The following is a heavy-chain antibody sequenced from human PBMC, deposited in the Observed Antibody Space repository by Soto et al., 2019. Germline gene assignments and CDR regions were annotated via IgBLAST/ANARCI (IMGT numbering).Heavy chain of an antibody. Sequence: EVQLLESGGGLVQPGGSLRLSCAASEFTFSNYDMSWVRQAPGKGLEWVSTIVDSGVGTYYADSVKGRFTISRDNSRNTLYLRMNSLRVEDMAVYYCAKDLGKGSWYFDLWGRGTLVTVSS. V-gene: IGHV3-23*01. CDR3: AKDLGKGSWYFDL. J-gene: IGHJ2*01. CDR1: EFTFSNYD. CDR2: IVDSGVGT.